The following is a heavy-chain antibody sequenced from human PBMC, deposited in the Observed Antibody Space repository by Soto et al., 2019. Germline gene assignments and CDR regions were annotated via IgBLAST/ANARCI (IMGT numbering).Heavy chain of an antibody. V-gene: IGHV1-18*01. J-gene: IGHJ6*03. Sequence: QVQLVQSGAEVKKPGASVKVSCKASGYTFTSYGISWVRQAPGQGLEWMGWISAYNGNTNYAQKLQGRVTMTTDTSTTTAYMELRSLRADDADVYYCARGGGGYDWANYYYSMDVWGKGTTVTVSS. CDR1: GYTFTSYG. CDR2: ISAYNGNT. D-gene: IGHD5-12*01. CDR3: ARGGGGYDWANYYYSMDV.